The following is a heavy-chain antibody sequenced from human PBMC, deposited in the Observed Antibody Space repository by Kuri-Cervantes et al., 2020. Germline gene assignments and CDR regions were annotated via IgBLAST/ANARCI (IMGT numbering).Heavy chain of an antibody. CDR2: MNPNSGNT. Sequence: ASVKVSCKASGYTFTSYDINWVRQATGQGLEWMGWMNPNSGNTGYAQKFQGRVTMTRNTSISTAYMELSSLRFEDTAVYYCARGLPKPIYYGMDVWGQGTTVTVSS. CDR1: GYTFTSYD. CDR3: ARGLPKPIYYGMDV. V-gene: IGHV1-8*01. J-gene: IGHJ6*02.